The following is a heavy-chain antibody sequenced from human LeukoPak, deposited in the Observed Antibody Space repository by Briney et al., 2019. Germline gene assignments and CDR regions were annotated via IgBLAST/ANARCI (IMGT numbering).Heavy chain of an antibody. J-gene: IGHJ4*02. CDR1: GFTFTSSA. CDR3: ARGVHDFWSGYLY. CDR2: IVVGSGNT. V-gene: IGHV1-58*02. D-gene: IGHD3-3*01. Sequence: SVKVSCKASGFTFTSSAMQWVRQARGQRLEWIGWIVVGSGNTNYAQKFQERVTITRDMSTSTAYMELSSLRSEDTAVYYCARGVHDFWSGYLYWGQGTLVTVSS.